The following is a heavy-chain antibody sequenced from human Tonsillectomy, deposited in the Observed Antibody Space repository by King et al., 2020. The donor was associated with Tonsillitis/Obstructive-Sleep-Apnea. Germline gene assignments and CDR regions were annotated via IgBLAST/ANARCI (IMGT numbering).Heavy chain of an antibody. V-gene: IGHV1-46*01. CDR3: ARAAREGSGSFWDNWFAP. CDR1: GYPFSSHY. Sequence: VQLVESGAEVKKPGASVKVSCTASGYPFSSHYIHWVRQAPGQGLEWMGTINPSGGGTNYAQNFQDRVTMTRDSSTSTVYMELSSLGPEDTAIYYCARAAREGSGSFWDNWFAPWGQGTLVTVSS. D-gene: IGHD3-10*01. J-gene: IGHJ5*02. CDR2: INPSGGGT.